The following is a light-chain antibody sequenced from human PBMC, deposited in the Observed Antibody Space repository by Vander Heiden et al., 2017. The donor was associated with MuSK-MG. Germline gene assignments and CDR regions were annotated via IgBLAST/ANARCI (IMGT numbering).Light chain of an antibody. Sequence: SSELTQPLSVSVALGQTAMITCGRDNIGSKNVHWYQQRPGQAPVLVIDRDTSRPSGIPERFSGSNSGNTATLTISGAQDGDEADYFCQGWDSSTVVFGGGTRLTVL. CDR1: NIGSKN. V-gene: IGLV3-9*01. CDR2: RDT. J-gene: IGLJ3*02. CDR3: QGWDSSTVV.